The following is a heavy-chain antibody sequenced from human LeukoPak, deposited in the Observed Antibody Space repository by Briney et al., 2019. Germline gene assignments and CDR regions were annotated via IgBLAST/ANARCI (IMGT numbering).Heavy chain of an antibody. D-gene: IGHD6-19*01. V-gene: IGHV1-69*05. CDR2: IIPIFGTA. CDR1: GGTFSSYA. Sequence: SVKVSCKASGGTFSSYAISWVRQAPGQGLEWMGRIIPIFGTANYAQKFQGRVTITTDESMSTAYMELSSLRSEDTAVYYCARGPEPVYSSGWYRFDYWGQGTLVTVSS. CDR3: ARGPEPVYSSGWYRFDY. J-gene: IGHJ4*02.